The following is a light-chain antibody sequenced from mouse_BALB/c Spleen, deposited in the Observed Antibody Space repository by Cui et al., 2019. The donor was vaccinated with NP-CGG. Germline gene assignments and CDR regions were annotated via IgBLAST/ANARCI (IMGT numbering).Light chain of an antibody. J-gene: IGLJ1*01. Sequence: HAVLTQESALTTSPGETVTLTCRSSIGAVTTINYANWVQEKPDHLFTGLIGGTNNRAPGVPARFSDSLIGDKAALTITGAQTEDEAIYFCALWYSNHWVFGGGTKLTVL. CDR1: IGAVTTINY. V-gene: IGLV1*01. CDR2: GTN. CDR3: ALWYSNHWV.